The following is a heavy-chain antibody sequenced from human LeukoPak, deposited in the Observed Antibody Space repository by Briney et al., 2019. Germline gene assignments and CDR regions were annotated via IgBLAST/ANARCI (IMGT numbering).Heavy chain of an antibody. Sequence: ASVKVSCKVSGYTLTELYMHWVGQARGKGLEGMGGFDTEDGETIYEQKLQGRVTITEDTSTDTAYMELSSLRAEDTAVYYCAKDMRPTLYYSSSPNNWFDPWGQGTLVTVSS. D-gene: IGHD6-6*01. J-gene: IGHJ5*02. CDR3: AKDMRPTLYYSSSPNNWFDP. V-gene: IGHV1-24*01. CDR2: FDTEDGET. CDR1: GYTLTELY.